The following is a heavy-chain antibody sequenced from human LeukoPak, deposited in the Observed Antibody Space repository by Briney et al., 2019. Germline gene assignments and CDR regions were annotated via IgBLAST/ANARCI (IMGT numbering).Heavy chain of an antibody. CDR1: GFTFSRYA. CDR2: IGGSGSRR. Sequence: PGGSLRLSCAASGFTFSRYAMSWVRQAPGKGLEWVSGIGGSGSRRYHADSVKGRFTISRDNSRNTLYLQMNSLRAEDTAVYYCARAYADSGDYEAYWGQGTLVTVSS. J-gene: IGHJ4*02. CDR3: ARAYADSGDYEAY. D-gene: IGHD4-17*01. V-gene: IGHV3-23*01.